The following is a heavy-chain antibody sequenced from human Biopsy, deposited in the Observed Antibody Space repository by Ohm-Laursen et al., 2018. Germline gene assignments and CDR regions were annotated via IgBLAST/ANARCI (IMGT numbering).Heavy chain of an antibody. D-gene: IGHD1-26*01. J-gene: IGHJ3*01. CDR1: GYTFSVYY. CDR3: AREVGNPIDGAMTRNDAFDV. V-gene: IGHV1-2*02. Sequence: SVKVSCKASGYTFSVYYIHWLRQAPGQRLEWLGWIHPYNGNTKYAQKIQGRVTLTRDTSISTAYLELRRLISDDTAVYYCAREVGNPIDGAMTRNDAFDVWGQGTMVTVSS. CDR2: IHPYNGNT.